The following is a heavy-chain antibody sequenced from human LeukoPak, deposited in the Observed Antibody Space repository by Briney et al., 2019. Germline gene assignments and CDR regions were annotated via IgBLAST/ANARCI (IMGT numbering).Heavy chain of an antibody. V-gene: IGHV4-59*08. CDR2: IYYSGST. D-gene: IGHD3-22*01. J-gene: IGHJ3*02. CDR1: GGSISSYY. Sequence: SETLSLTCTVSGGSISSYYWSWIRQPPGKGLEWIGYIYYSGSTNYNPSLKSRVTISVDTSKNQFSLKLSSVTAADTAVYYCARTQHLRNYYGSSWPDAFDIWGQGTMVTVSS. CDR3: ARTQHLRNYYGSSWPDAFDI.